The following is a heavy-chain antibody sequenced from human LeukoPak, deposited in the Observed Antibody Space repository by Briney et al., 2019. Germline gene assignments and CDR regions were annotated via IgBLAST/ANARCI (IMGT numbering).Heavy chain of an antibody. CDR1: GFTFSSYA. J-gene: IGHJ6*03. Sequence: GGSLRLSCAASGFTFSSYAMSWVRQAPGKGLEWVSAISGSGGSTYYADSVKGRFTISGDNSKNTLYLQMNSLRAEDTAVYYCAKVLPEVGANLYYYYMDVWGKGTTVTVSS. V-gene: IGHV3-23*01. D-gene: IGHD1-26*01. CDR3: AKVLPEVGANLYYYYMDV. CDR2: ISGSGGST.